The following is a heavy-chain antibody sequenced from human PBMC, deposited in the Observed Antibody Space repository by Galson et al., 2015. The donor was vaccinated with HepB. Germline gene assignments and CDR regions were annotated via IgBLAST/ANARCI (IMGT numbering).Heavy chain of an antibody. CDR3: TTFLEMTTVQY. Sequence: SLRLSCAASGFTFRNAWMSWVRQAPGKGLEWVGRIKKKSEGGTTDYAAPMKGRFTISRDDSKNTLYLEMNSLKTEDTALYYCTTFLEMTTVQYWGQGTLVTVSS. J-gene: IGHJ4*02. CDR2: IKKKSEGGTT. D-gene: IGHD4-11*01. CDR1: GFTFRNAW. V-gene: IGHV3-15*01.